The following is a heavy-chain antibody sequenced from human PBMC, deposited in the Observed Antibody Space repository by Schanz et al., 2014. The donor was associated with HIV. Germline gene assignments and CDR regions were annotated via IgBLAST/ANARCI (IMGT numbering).Heavy chain of an antibody. CDR2: IRGGAGGT. D-gene: IGHD6-6*01. J-gene: IGHJ5*02. CDR3: VGHGSSSS. CDR1: GFTFNSYA. Sequence: EVQLLESGGGLLHPGGSLRLSCAASGFTFNSYAMNALSWVRQAPGRGLEWVSDIRGGAGGTYYADSVKGRFTISRDKSKSTLYYQMNRLRAEDTAVYYCVGHGSSSSWGLGTLVTVSS. V-gene: IGHV3-23*01.